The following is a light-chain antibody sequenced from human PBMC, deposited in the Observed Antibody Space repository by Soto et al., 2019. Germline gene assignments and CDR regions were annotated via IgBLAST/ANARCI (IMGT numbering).Light chain of an antibody. J-gene: IGKJ5*01. CDR3: MQGTHWPPIT. V-gene: IGKV2-30*01. CDR2: KVS. CDR1: QSLVYSDGNTY. Sequence: EVVMTQSTLSLPVTLGQPAAISCRASQSLVYSDGNTYLNWFQQRPGQPPRRLIYKVSNRDSGVPDRFSGSGSGTDFTLKISRVEAEDVGVYYCMQGTHWPPITFGQGTRLEIK.